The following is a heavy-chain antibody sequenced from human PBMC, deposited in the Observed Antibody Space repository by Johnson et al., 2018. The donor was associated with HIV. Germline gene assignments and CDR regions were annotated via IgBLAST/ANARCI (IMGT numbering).Heavy chain of an antibody. CDR2: IYSGGST. J-gene: IGHJ3*02. CDR1: GFTVSSNY. CDR3: AREDPYDYSTGPDVFDI. Sequence: VQLVESGGGLVQPGGSLRLSCAASGFTVSSNYMSWVRQAPGKGLEWVSVIYSGGSTYNADSVKGRFTISRDNPRNTLYLQMNSLRAEDTAVYYCAREDPYDYSTGPDVFDIWGQGTMVTVS. D-gene: IGHD2-8*02. V-gene: IGHV3-66*02.